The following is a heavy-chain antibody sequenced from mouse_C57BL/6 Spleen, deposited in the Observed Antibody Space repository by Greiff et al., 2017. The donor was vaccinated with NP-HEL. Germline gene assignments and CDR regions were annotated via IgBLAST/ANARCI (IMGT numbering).Heavy chain of an antibody. Sequence: EVKLVESGGDLVKPGGSLKLSCAASGFTFSSYGMSWVRQTPDKRLEWVATISSGGSYTYYPDSVKGRFTISRDNAKNTLYLQMSSLKSEDTAMYYCARQDGSSRYYFDYWGQGTTLTVSS. V-gene: IGHV5-6*01. CDR2: ISSGGSYT. CDR3: ARQDGSSRYYFDY. D-gene: IGHD1-1*01. J-gene: IGHJ2*01. CDR1: GFTFSSYG.